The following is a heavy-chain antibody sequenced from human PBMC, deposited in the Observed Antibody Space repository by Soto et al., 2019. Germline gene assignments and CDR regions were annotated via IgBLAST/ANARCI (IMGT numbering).Heavy chain of an antibody. CDR2: IYYS. Sequence: PSXTLSLTCTVSGGSISSYYCSWIRQPPGKGLEWIGYIYYSPSLKSRLIITKDTSKNQVVLTMTNMDTVDTATYYCARRLPVPGARVFDFWGQGTLVTVSS. D-gene: IGHD2-8*02. V-gene: IGHV4-59*01. J-gene: IGHJ4*02. CDR1: GGSISSYY. CDR3: ARRLPVPGARVFDF.